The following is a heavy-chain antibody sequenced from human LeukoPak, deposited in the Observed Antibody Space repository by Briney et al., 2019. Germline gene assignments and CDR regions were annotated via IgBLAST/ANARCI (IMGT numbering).Heavy chain of an antibody. J-gene: IGHJ4*02. Sequence: PSQTLSLTCTVSGVSNSSGDYYWSWIRQPPGKGLEWIGYIYYSGSTYYNPSLKSRVTISVDTSKNQFSLKLSFVTAADTAVYYCARTVAGRLDYFDYWGQGTLVTVSS. D-gene: IGHD6-19*01. CDR3: ARTVAGRLDYFDY. CDR2: IYYSGST. CDR1: GVSNSSGDYY. V-gene: IGHV4-30-4*01.